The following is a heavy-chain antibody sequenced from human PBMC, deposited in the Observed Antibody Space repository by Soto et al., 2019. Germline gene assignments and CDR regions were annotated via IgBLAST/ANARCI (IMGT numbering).Heavy chain of an antibody. CDR3: LTDVTAAVAPDH. CDR2: IDTTGHTT. D-gene: IGHD6-19*01. Sequence: GGSLRLSCAASGFKFSAYHMSWIRQGPGKGLEWVSNIDTTGHTTSYADSVEGRFTTSRDNAKNSLYLQMNRLRGEDTAVYYWLTDVTAAVAPDHWGQGTLVTVSS. CDR1: GFKFSAYH. J-gene: IGHJ4*02. V-gene: IGHV3-11*01.